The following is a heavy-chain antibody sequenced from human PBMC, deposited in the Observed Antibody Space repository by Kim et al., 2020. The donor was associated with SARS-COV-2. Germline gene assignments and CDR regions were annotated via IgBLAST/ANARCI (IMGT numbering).Heavy chain of an antibody. V-gene: IGHV4-31*02. Sequence: YYNPSLKSRVTISVDTSKNQFSLKLSSVTAADTAVYYCAREQGADSTIDYWGQGTLVTVSS. D-gene: IGHD3-16*01. J-gene: IGHJ4*02. CDR3: AREQGADSTIDY.